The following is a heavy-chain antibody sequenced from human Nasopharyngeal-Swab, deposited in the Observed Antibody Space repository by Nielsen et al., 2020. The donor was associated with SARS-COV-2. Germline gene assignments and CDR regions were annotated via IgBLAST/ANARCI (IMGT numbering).Heavy chain of an antibody. Sequence: GESLKISCAASGLTFSSYAMDWIRQAPGRGLEWVAIISYDGSDIFYADSVKGRFTISRDNSKNTLYLQMNSLRAEDTAVYFCATGGDVNYFDYWGQGTLVTVSS. J-gene: IGHJ4*02. CDR3: ATGGDVNYFDY. CDR1: GLTFSSYA. V-gene: IGHV3-30*03. CDR2: ISYDGSDI. D-gene: IGHD3-10*01.